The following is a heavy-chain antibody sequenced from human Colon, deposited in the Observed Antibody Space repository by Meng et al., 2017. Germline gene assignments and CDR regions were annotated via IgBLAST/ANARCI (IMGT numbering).Heavy chain of an antibody. CDR2: IYNGGST. D-gene: IGHD3-10*01. CDR3: ASPLGY. Sequence: GGSLRLSCAASDFIVTSDYMFWVRQAPGKGLEWVSVIYNGGSTFYTDSVKGRFTISRDNSKNTLYLQMNSLGAEDTAVYYCASPLGYWGQGTLVTVSS. V-gene: IGHV3-53*01. J-gene: IGHJ4*02. CDR1: DFIVTSDY.